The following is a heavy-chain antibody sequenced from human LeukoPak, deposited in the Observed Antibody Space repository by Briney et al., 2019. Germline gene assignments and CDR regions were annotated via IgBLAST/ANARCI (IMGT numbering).Heavy chain of an antibody. Sequence: SETLSLTCTVSSGSISTSNYYWGWVRQPPGKALEWIGNIFYSGSTYYSPSLKSRVTISVDTSKNQFSLKLSSVTAADTAVYYCARGVSVGYYYYGSGSYSRPGPSWFDPWAREPWSPSPQ. CDR3: ARGVSVGYYYYGSGSYSRPGPSWFDP. V-gene: IGHV4-39*07. CDR1: SGSISTSNYY. CDR2: IFYSGST. D-gene: IGHD3-10*01. J-gene: IGHJ5*02.